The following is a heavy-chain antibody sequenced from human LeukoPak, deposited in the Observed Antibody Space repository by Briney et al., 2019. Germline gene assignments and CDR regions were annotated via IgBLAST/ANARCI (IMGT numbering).Heavy chain of an antibody. D-gene: IGHD6-19*01. Sequence: QAGGSLRLSCAASGFTFDDYAMHWVRQAPGKGLEWVSGISWNSGGIGYADSVKGRFTISRDSAKNSLYLQMNSLRAEDTALYYCAKDISKQWLVGDFDYWGQGTLVTVSS. CDR3: AKDISKQWLVGDFDY. V-gene: IGHV3-9*01. J-gene: IGHJ4*02. CDR1: GFTFDDYA. CDR2: ISWNSGGI.